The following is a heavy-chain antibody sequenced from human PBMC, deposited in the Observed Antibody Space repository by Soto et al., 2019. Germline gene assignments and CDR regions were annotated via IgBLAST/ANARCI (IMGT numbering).Heavy chain of an antibody. V-gene: IGHV1-69*12. D-gene: IGHD2-21*02. CDR1: GGTFSSYA. Sequence: QVQLVQSGAEVKKPGSSVKVSCKASGGTFSSYAISWVRQAPGQGLEWMGGIIPIFGTANYAQKFQGRVTITADESTSTAYMELRGLGPEDTAVYYCARAYCGGDCYSPYYSYGMDVWGQGTTVTVSS. J-gene: IGHJ6*02. CDR2: IIPIFGTA. CDR3: ARAYCGGDCYSPYYSYGMDV.